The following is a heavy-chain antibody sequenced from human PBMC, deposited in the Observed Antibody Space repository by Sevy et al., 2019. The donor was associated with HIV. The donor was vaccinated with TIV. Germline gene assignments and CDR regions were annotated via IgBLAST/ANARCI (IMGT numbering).Heavy chain of an antibody. CDR2: ITSSSADI. CDR1: RFTFSNYN. J-gene: IGHJ4*01. Sequence: GGSLRLSCAASRFTFSNYNMNWVRQAPGEGLKWVSSITSSSADIYYTDSVKGRFTVSRDNSRKSLFLQMNSLRAEDTAVYYCARDGGCSSTSCLLYFDYWGHGTPVTVSS. CDR3: ARDGGCSSTSCLLYFDY. V-gene: IGHV3-21*01. D-gene: IGHD2-2*01.